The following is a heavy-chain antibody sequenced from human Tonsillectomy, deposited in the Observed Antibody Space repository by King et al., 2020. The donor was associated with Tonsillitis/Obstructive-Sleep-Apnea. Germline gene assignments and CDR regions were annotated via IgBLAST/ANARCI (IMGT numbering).Heavy chain of an antibody. CDR1: EFSVSNNY. V-gene: IGHV3-66*01. J-gene: IGHJ4*02. CDR2: IYTGATT. Sequence: VQLVESGGGLVHPGGSLRLSCTASEFSVSNNYMSWVRQAPGKGLEWVSVIYTGATTNYADTVKRRFTISREHSKNTLYLQMISLRGEDRAVYYCAGSMTSITSLDYWRQGTLVTVSS. D-gene: IGHD5-24*01. CDR3: AGSMTSITSLDY.